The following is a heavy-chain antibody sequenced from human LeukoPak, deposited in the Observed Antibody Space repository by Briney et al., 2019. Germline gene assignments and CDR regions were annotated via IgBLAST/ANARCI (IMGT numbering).Heavy chain of an antibody. CDR2: ISYDGSNK. CDR3: AKDRWRYRSFDY. Sequence: PGGSLRLSCAASGFTFSSYGMHWVRQAPGKGLEWVAVISYDGSNKYYADSVKGRFTISRDNSKNTLYLQMNSLRAEDTAVYYCAKDRWRYRSFDYWGQGTLVTVSS. CDR1: GFTFSSYG. D-gene: IGHD3-16*02. V-gene: IGHV3-30*18. J-gene: IGHJ4*02.